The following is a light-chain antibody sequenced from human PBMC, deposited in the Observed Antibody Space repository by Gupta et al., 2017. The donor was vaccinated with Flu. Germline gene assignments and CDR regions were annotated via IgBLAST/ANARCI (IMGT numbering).Light chain of an antibody. CDR3: QQYYSTPYS. V-gene: IGKV4-1*01. J-gene: IGKJ2*03. CDR1: QSVLYSSNNKNY. CDR2: WAS. Sequence: DIVLTQSPDSLAVSLGERATINCKSSQSVLYSSNNKNYLAWYQQKPGQPPKLLIYWASTRESGVPDRFSGSGSGTDFTLTISSLQAGDVAVHYCQQYYSTPYSFGQGTNLEIK.